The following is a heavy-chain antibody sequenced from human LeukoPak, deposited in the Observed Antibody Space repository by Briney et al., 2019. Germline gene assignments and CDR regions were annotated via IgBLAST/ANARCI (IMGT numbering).Heavy chain of an antibody. Sequence: GGSLRLSCAASGFTFTNYWMHWVRQAPGEGLVWVSRINTAGSNTTYADSVKGRFTISRDNAENTLYLQMDSLRADDTAVYYCTRETPLKRGYDCGPLSYWGQGTLVTVSS. CDR2: INTAGSNT. D-gene: IGHD5-18*01. J-gene: IGHJ4*02. CDR1: GFTFTNYW. CDR3: TRETPLKRGYDCGPLSY. V-gene: IGHV3-74*01.